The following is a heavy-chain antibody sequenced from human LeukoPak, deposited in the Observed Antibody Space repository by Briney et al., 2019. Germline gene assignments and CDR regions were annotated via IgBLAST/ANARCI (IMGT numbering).Heavy chain of an antibody. CDR3: ASDVDIVATISY. V-gene: IGHV1-2*02. CDR2: INPNSGGT. Sequence: APVKVSCKASGYTFTGYYMHWVRQAPGQGLEWMGWINPNSGGTNYAQKFQGRVTMTRDTSISTAYMELSRLRSDDTAVYYCASDVDIVATISYWGQGTLVTVSS. CDR1: GYTFTGYY. D-gene: IGHD5-12*01. J-gene: IGHJ4*02.